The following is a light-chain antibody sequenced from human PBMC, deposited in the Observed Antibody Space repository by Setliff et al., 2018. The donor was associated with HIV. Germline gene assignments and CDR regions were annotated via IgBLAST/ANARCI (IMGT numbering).Light chain of an antibody. CDR2: EVR. CDR3: SSYAITNTLP. Sequence: SVLTQPASVSGSPGQSITISCTGTSRDVGGYNYVSWYQQHPGKAPKLIIYEVRNRPSGVSNRFSGSKSGNTASLTISGLQTEDEADYYCSSYAITNTLPFGTGTKVTV. CDR1: SRDVGGYNY. V-gene: IGLV2-14*01. J-gene: IGLJ1*01.